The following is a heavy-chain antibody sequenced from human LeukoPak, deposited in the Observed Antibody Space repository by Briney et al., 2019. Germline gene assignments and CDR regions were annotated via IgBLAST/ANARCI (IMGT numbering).Heavy chain of an antibody. D-gene: IGHD4-17*01. CDR3: ARVFRGAVTSNWFDP. CDR2: ISDSGST. V-gene: IGHV4-59*01. CDR1: GGSINGYF. J-gene: IGHJ5*02. Sequence: SETLSLTCTVSGGSINGYFWTWIRQPPGKGLEWIGYISDSGSTNYNPSLKSRVTLSVDSSNTEFSLRLNSVTAADTAVYYCARVFRGAVTSNWFDPWGQGSPVTVSS.